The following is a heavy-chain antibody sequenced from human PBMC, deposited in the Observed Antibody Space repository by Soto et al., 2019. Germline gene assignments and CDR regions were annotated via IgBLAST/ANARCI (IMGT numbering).Heavy chain of an antibody. Sequence: QVQLQESGPGLVKPSQTLSLTCSVSGGSIRSSAYYWSWIRQYPGKGLEWIGYIYYSGKTSYNPSLKRRVTIAVYTSKNQFSLRLSSVTAADTAVYYCARDLPYSGLFDYWGQGTLVTVSS. J-gene: IGHJ4*02. CDR3: ARDLPYSGLFDY. CDR1: GGSIRSSAYY. CDR2: IYYSGKT. V-gene: IGHV4-31*03. D-gene: IGHD5-12*01.